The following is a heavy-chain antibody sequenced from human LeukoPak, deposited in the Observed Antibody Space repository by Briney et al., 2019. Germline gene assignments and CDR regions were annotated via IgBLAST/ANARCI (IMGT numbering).Heavy chain of an antibody. J-gene: IGHJ4*02. CDR3: ARYYDVLTGYYTFDY. CDR2: ITHSGST. V-gene: IGHV4-34*01. D-gene: IGHD3-9*01. CDR1: GGSFSGYY. Sequence: SETLSLTCAVYGGSFSGYYWSWIRQPPGKGLEWIGEITHSGSTNSNPTLKSRVTISQDISKNRFSLKLSSVTAADTAVYYCARYYDVLTGYYTFDYWGQGTLVTVSS.